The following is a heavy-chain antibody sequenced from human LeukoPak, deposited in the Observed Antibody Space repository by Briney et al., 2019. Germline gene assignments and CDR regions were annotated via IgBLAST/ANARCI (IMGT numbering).Heavy chain of an antibody. Sequence: TGGSLRLSCVASGFTFSSAWMTWVRQAPGKGLEWVAIINQDGSEKYYGDSVKGRFTVSRDNAKNSLYLQMNSLRAEDTAVYYCAKDLISILTGQVHDYWGQGTLVTVSS. V-gene: IGHV3-7*01. J-gene: IGHJ4*02. CDR2: INQDGSEK. D-gene: IGHD3-9*01. CDR1: GFTFSSAW. CDR3: AKDLISILTGQVHDY.